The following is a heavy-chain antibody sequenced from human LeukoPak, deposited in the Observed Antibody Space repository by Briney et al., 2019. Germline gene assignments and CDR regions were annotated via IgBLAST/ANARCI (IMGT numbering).Heavy chain of an antibody. V-gene: IGHV4-30-4*01. J-gene: IGHJ5*02. Sequence: SQTLSLTCTVAGGSISSGDYYWSWIRQPPGKGLEWIGYIYYSGSTYYNPSLKSRITISVDTSKNQFSLKLSSVTAADTAVYYCARERRGYCSSNSCPSTDPWGQGTLVTVSS. CDR1: GGSISSGDYY. CDR2: IYYSGST. CDR3: ARERRGYCSSNSCPSTDP. D-gene: IGHD2-2*01.